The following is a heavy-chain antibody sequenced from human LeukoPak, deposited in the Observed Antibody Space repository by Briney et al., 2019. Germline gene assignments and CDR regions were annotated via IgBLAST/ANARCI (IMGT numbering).Heavy chain of an antibody. V-gene: IGHV3-11*01. CDR3: ARCPEFYYDSSGYPAGGTYDI. CDR1: GFTFTDYS. D-gene: IGHD3-22*01. J-gene: IGHJ3*02. CDR2: ISGSGTV. Sequence: GGSLRLSCAASGFTFTDYSLSWIRQAPGEGLDWISHISGSGTVYYAESVKGRFTISRDNGKNSLYLQMNSLRAEDTAVYYCARCPEFYYDSSGYPAGGTYDIWGQGTAVTVSS.